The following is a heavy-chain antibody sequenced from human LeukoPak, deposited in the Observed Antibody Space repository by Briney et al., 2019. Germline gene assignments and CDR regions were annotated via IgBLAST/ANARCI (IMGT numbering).Heavy chain of an antibody. CDR1: GFTFSDYG. D-gene: IGHD4-23*01. Sequence: GGSLRLSCAASGFTFSDYGMHWVRQAPGKGLQWVAVMSYDGSSTFYMDSVKGRFTVSRDNSRKTLYLQMQSLSAEDTALYYCARDRVGTLYWGQGTLVTVSS. CDR2: MSYDGSST. J-gene: IGHJ4*02. V-gene: IGHV3-30*03. CDR3: ARDRVGTLY.